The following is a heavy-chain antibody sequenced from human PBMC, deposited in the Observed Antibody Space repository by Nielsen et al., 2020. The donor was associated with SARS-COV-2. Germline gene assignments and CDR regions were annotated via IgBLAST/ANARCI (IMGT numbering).Heavy chain of an antibody. CDR2: IYYSGST. V-gene: IGHV4-39*01. J-gene: IGHJ3*02. Sequence: RQAPGKGLEWIGYIYYSGSTYYNPSLKSRVTISVDTSKNQFSLKLSSVTAADTAVYYCARRALMFTYYYDSSGSSGAFDIWGQGTMVTVSS. D-gene: IGHD3-22*01. CDR3: ARRALMFTYYYDSSGSSGAFDI.